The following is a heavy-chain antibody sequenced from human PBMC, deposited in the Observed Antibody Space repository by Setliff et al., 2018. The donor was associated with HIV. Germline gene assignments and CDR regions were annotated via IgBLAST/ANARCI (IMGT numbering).Heavy chain of an antibody. J-gene: IGHJ4*02. CDR2: IWDDGSNK. D-gene: IGHD4-17*01. V-gene: IGHV3-33*01. Sequence: PGGSLRLSCATSGFGFSRYAMHWVRQAPGKGLEWVAVIWDDGSNKYFADSVKGRFIVSRDDSKNPLFLEMSSLRAEDTAVYYCARGHYGAWGQGTLVTVSS. CDR3: ARGHYGA. CDR1: GFGFSRYA.